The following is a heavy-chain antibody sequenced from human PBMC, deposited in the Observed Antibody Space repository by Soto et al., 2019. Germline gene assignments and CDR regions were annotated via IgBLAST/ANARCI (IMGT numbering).Heavy chain of an antibody. CDR3: ARDRAVRGVIGRLFGY. J-gene: IGHJ4*02. CDR2: IIPIFGTA. CDR1: GGTFSSYA. Sequence: QVQLVQSGAEVKKPGSSVKVSCKASGGTFSSYAISWVRQAPGQGLEWMGGIIPIFGTANYAQKFQGRVTISAGESTRPAYMGLSSLRSGDTAVYYCARDRAVRGVIGRLFGYWGQGTLVTVSS. D-gene: IGHD3-10*01. V-gene: IGHV1-69*01.